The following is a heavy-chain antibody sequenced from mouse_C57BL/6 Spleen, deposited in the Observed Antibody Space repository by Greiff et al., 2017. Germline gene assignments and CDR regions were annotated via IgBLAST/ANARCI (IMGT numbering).Heavy chain of an antibody. CDR2: INPNNGGT. Sequence: SGPELVKPGASVKIPCKASGYTFTDYNMDWVKQSHGKSLEWIGDINPNNGGTIYNQKFKGKATLTVDKSSSTAYMELRSLTSEDTAVYYCARGGAGYPHYYAMDYWGQGTSVTVSS. CDR1: GYTFTDYN. CDR3: ARGGAGYPHYYAMDY. D-gene: IGHD3-2*02. V-gene: IGHV1-18*01. J-gene: IGHJ4*01.